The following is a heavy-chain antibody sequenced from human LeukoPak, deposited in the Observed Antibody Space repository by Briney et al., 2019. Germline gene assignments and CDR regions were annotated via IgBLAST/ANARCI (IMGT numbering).Heavy chain of an antibody. J-gene: IGHJ5*02. CDR3: AREKTTVTTPWFDP. CDR2: IKQDGSEK. CDR1: GFTFSSYW. V-gene: IGHV3-7*01. D-gene: IGHD4-17*01. Sequence: GGSLRLSCAASGFTFSSYWMSWVRQAPGKGLEWVANIKQDGSEKYYVDSVKGRFTTSRDNAKNSLYLQMNSLRAEDTAVYYCAREKTTVTTPWFDPWGQGTLVTVSS.